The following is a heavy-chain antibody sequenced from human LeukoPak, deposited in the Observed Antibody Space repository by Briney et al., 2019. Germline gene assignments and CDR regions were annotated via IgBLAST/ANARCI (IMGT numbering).Heavy chain of an antibody. V-gene: IGHV3-23*01. CDR2: ISGIGGST. J-gene: IGHJ5*02. D-gene: IGHD3-22*01. Sequence: GGSLRLSCAASGFTFSSYAMSWVRQAPGKGLEWVSAISGIGGSTYYADSVKGRFTISRDNSKNTLYLQMNSLRAEDTAVYYCAKGGMIVVVLNWFDPWGQGTLVTVSS. CDR3: AKGGMIVVVLNWFDP. CDR1: GFTFSSYA.